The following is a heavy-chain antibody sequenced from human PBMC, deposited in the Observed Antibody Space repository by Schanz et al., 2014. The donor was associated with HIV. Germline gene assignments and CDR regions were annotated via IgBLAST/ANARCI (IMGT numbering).Heavy chain of an antibody. J-gene: IGHJ4*01. CDR2: VFSSGGT. D-gene: IGHD4-17*01. Sequence: QVQVQESGPGLVKPSETLSLTCTVSGGSFSRGSHAWGWIRQPPGKGLEWIGNVFSSGGTYYNPSLKSRVTMSMDMSKNQFSRNRTSVTAADTAVYFCARGDFGGSSVDYWGHGNMVTVSS. V-gene: IGHV4-39*07. CDR3: ARGDFGGSSVDY. CDR1: GGSFSRGSHA.